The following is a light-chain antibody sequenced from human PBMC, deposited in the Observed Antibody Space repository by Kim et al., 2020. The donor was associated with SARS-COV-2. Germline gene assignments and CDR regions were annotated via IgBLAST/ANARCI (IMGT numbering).Light chain of an antibody. V-gene: IGLV3-1*01. CDR3: QAWDRRTSTWV. Sequence: SYELTQPPSVSVSPGQTASITCSGYELGDKYVCWYQQKSGQSPVLVIYQDNKWPSGIPGRFSGSNSGNTATLTISGTQALDEAVYYCQAWDRRTSTWVFG. CDR2: QDN. J-gene: IGLJ3*02. CDR1: ELGDKY.